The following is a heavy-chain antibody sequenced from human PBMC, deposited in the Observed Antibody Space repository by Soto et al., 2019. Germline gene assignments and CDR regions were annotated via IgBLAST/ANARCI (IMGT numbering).Heavy chain of an antibody. Sequence: KPSETLSLTCTVSDDSISSSDWSWIRQPPGKGLEWIGYIHYSGNSNYSPSLMSRVTISVDTSKNQFSLKLSSVTAADTAVYYCARSTSQCSASSYYVMAVSGRGTTVIVSS. V-gene: IGHV4-59*01. CDR1: DDSISSSD. CDR2: IHYSGNS. J-gene: IGHJ6*02. D-gene: IGHD2-2*01. CDR3: ARSTSQCSASSYYVMAV.